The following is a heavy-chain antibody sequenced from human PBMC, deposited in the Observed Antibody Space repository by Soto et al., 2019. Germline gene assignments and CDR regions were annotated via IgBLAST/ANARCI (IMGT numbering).Heavy chain of an antibody. CDR1: GGSISSGGYY. J-gene: IGHJ4*02. V-gene: IGHV4-31*03. CDR2: IYYSGST. CDR3: ARDHGLGGYYDY. Sequence: QVQLQESGPGLVKPSQTPSLTCTVSGGSISSGGYYWSWIRQHPGKGLEWIGYIYYSGSTYYNPSLKSRVTISVDTSKNQFSLKLSSVTAADTAVYYCARDHGLGGYYDYWGQGTLVTVSS. D-gene: IGHD3-22*01.